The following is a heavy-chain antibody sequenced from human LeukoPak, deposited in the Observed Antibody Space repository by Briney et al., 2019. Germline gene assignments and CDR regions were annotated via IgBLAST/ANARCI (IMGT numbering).Heavy chain of an antibody. V-gene: IGHV1-69*13. J-gene: IGHJ3*02. CDR1: GGTXSSYA. CDR2: IIPIFGTA. Sequence: ASVKVSCKASGGTXSSYAISWVRQAPGQGLEWMGGIIPIFGTANYAQKFQGRVTITADESTSTAYMELSSLRSEDTAVYYCANRKEYCSGGSCYPYAFDIWGQGTMVTVSS. D-gene: IGHD2-15*01. CDR3: ANRKEYCSGGSCYPYAFDI.